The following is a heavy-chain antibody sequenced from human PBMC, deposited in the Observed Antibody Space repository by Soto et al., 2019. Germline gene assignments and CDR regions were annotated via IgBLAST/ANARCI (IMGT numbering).Heavy chain of an antibody. Sequence: PVGSLRLSCAASGFIFSDLYMTWIRQAPGKGLEWVSYISGGGETIHYADSVKGRFTVSRDNARRSLYLQMNSLRAEDTAVYYCASDPYYYASGYWGQGTLVTVSS. CDR1: GFIFSDLY. CDR2: ISGGGETI. J-gene: IGHJ4*02. CDR3: ASDPYYYASGY. V-gene: IGHV3-11*01. D-gene: IGHD3-10*01.